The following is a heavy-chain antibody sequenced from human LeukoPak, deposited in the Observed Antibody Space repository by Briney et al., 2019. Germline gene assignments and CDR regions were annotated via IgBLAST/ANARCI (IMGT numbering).Heavy chain of an antibody. CDR3: ATLRGGNSQRGDY. D-gene: IGHD4-23*01. J-gene: IGHJ4*02. Sequence: ASVKVSCKASGYTFTSYAISWVRQAPGQGLEWMGRIIPILGIANYAQKFQGRVTITADKSTSTAYMELSSLRSEDTAVYYCATLRGGNSQRGDYWGQGTLVTVSS. V-gene: IGHV1-69*04. CDR1: GYTFTSYA. CDR2: IIPILGIA.